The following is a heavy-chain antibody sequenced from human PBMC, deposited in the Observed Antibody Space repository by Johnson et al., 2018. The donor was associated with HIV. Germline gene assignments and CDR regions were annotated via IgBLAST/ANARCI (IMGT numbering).Heavy chain of an antibody. V-gene: IGHV3-15*01. CDR1: GFTFRDAW. J-gene: IGHJ3*02. CDR2: IKSETDGGTI. Sequence: MQLVESGGDFIKPGGSLRLSCAASGFTFRDAWMTWVRQAPGKGLEWVGRIKSETDGGTIDYAAPVKGRFIISRDDSKNALFLHMNSLKSEDTGVYFCTTFGGDAFDIWGQGTLVTVSS. D-gene: IGHD3-3*01. CDR3: TTFGGDAFDI.